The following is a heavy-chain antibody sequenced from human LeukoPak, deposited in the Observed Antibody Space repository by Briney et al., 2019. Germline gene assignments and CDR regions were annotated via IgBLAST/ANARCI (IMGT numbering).Heavy chain of an antibody. CDR1: GDSVSSNSAA. V-gene: IGHV6-1*01. Sequence: SQTPSLTCAISGDSVSSNSAARNWIRQSPSRGLEWLGRTYYRSKWYNDYAVSVKSRITINPDTSKNQVSLQLKSVTPEDTAVYYCARQYSSGWIYYYGLDVWGKGTTVTVSS. CDR3: ARQYSSGWIYYYGLDV. J-gene: IGHJ6*04. D-gene: IGHD6-25*01. CDR2: TYYRSKWYN.